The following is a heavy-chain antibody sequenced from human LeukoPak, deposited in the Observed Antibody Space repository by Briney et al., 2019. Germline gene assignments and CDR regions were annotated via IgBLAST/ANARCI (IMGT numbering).Heavy chain of an antibody. Sequence: SETLSLTCTVSGGSISSGSYYWTWIRQPAGKGLEWIGRIYTSGSTNYNPSLKSRVTISVDTSKHQVSLKLNSVTAADTAVYYCARSSPGGYSYWYFDLWGRGTLVIVSS. CDR3: ARSSPGGYSYWYFDL. D-gene: IGHD3-22*01. CDR2: IYTSGST. J-gene: IGHJ2*01. V-gene: IGHV4-61*02. CDR1: GGSISSGSYY.